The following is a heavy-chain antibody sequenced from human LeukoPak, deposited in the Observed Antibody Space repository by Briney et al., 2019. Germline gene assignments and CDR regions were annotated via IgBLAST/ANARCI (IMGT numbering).Heavy chain of an antibody. Sequence: PGGSLRLSCAASGFTFSSYEMNWVRQAPGKGLEWVSYISSSGSTIYYADSVKGRFTISRDNAKNSLYLQMNGLRAEDTAVYYCARGSGSYDPYYYYYMDVWGKGTTVTISS. CDR3: ARGSGSYDPYYYYYMDV. CDR1: GFTFSSYE. D-gene: IGHD3-10*01. V-gene: IGHV3-48*03. CDR2: ISSSGSTI. J-gene: IGHJ6*03.